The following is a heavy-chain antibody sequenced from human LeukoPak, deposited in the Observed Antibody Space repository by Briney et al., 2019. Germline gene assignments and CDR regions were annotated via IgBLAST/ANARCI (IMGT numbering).Heavy chain of an antibody. V-gene: IGHV3-21*01. CDR1: GFTFSSYS. Sequence: PGGSLRLSCAASGFTFSSYSMNWVRQAPGKGLEWVSSISSSSSYIYYADSVKGRLTISRDNAKNSLYLQMNSLRAEDTAVYYCARDFHLSWYSSGWPYWGQGTLVTVSS. CDR3: ARDFHLSWYSSGWPY. CDR2: ISSSSSYI. D-gene: IGHD6-19*01. J-gene: IGHJ4*02.